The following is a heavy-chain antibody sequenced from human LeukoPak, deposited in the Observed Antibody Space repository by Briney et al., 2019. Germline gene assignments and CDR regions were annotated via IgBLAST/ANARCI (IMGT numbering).Heavy chain of an antibody. Sequence: GGSLRLSCAASGFTFSSYSMNWVRQAPGKGLEWVSYISSSSSTIYYADSVKGRFTISRDNAKNSLYLQMNSLRAEDTAVYYCARDRCSGGGCYYYYMDVWGKGTTVTISS. CDR2: ISSSSSTI. D-gene: IGHD2-15*01. V-gene: IGHV3-48*04. CDR1: GFTFSSYS. J-gene: IGHJ6*03. CDR3: ARDRCSGGGCYYYYMDV.